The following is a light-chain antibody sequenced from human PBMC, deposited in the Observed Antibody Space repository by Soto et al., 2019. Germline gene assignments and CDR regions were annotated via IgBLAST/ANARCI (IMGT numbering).Light chain of an antibody. Sequence: QSALTQPASVSGSPGQSITISCTGTSSDVGGYNYVSWYQQHPGKAPKLMIYEVSNRPSGDSDRFSGSKSGNTASLTISGLQAEDEADYYCSSYPSSSTPYVFGSGTKLTVL. J-gene: IGLJ1*01. CDR2: EVS. CDR3: SSYPSSSTPYV. CDR1: SSDVGGYNY. V-gene: IGLV2-14*03.